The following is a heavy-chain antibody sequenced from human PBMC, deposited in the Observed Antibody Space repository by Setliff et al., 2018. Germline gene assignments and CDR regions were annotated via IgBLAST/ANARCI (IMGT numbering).Heavy chain of an antibody. CDR1: GYTFTNYA. J-gene: IGHJ4*02. CDR2: INTGNANT. V-gene: IGHV1-3*04. CDR3: ARRVRIEVLNLYYFEY. D-gene: IGHD2-2*01. Sequence: ASVKVSCKASGYTFTNYAIHWVRQAPGQRPEGMGWINTGNANTKYSQKFQGRVTITRDASASTAYMELSSLRSEETAVYYCARRVRIEVLNLYYFEYWGQGTLVTVSS.